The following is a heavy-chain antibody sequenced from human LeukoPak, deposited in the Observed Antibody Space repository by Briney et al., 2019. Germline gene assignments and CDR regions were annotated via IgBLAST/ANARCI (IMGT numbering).Heavy chain of an antibody. V-gene: IGHV1-69*13. CDR3: ARGTLGYCSSTSCQLLYYYYYMDV. D-gene: IGHD2-2*03. CDR1: GGTFSSYA. CDR2: IIPIFGTA. J-gene: IGHJ6*03. Sequence: ASVKVSCKASGGTFSSYAISWVRQAPGQGLEWMGGIIPIFGTANYAQKFQGRVTTTADESTSTAYMELSSLRSEDTAVYYCARGTLGYCSSTSCQLLYYYYYMDVWGKGTTVTVSS.